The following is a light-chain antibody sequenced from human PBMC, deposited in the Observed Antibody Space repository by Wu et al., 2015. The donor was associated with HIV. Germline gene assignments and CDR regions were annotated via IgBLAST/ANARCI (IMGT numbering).Light chain of an antibody. CDR3: QQRSNSPLT. J-gene: IGKJ5*01. CDR2: DAS. Sequence: DIVLTQSPATLSLSPGKRATLSCRASQSVSSYLAWYQQKPGQAPRLLMSDASNRATGIPARFRGSGYGTDFTLTISSLDPEDSAVYYCQQRSNSPLTFGQGTRLEIK. CDR1: QSVSSY. V-gene: IGKV3-11*01.